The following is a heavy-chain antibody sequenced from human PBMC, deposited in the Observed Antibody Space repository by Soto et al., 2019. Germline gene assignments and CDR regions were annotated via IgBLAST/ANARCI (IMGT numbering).Heavy chain of an antibody. J-gene: IGHJ4*02. V-gene: IGHV3-66*01. CDR3: ARGPWGYYDVSAFGRRGEVDY. CDR2: IYSAGST. Sequence: EVQLVESGGGLVQPGGSLRLSCAASGFTVSSNYMSWVRQAPGKGLEWVSVIYSAGSTYYADSVKGRFTISRDNSKNTLYLQMNSLRAEDTAVYYCARGPWGYYDVSAFGRRGEVDYWGQGTLVTVSS. CDR1: GFTVSSNY. D-gene: IGHD3-22*01.